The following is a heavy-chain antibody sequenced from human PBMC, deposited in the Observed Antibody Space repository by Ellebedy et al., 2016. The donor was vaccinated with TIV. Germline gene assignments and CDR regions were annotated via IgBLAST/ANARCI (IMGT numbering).Heavy chain of an antibody. CDR1: GFAFSPYG. D-gene: IGHD6-19*01. CDR3: ARVRGGWYLDL. Sequence: PGGSLRLSCAASGFAFSPYGMTWIRQAPGKGLEWLSVISGGGQTIYSADSVRGRFTISRDNAKNSLYLQVNSLRVEDTAVYYCARVRGGWYLDLWGQGTLVTVSS. J-gene: IGHJ4*02. CDR2: ISGGGQTI. V-gene: IGHV3-48*01.